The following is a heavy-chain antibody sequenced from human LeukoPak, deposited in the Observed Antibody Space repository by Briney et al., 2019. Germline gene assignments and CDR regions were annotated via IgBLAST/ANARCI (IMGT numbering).Heavy chain of an antibody. V-gene: IGHV1-24*01. CDR3: ATGNGLRGYYFDY. CDR2: FDPEDGET. Sequence: ASVKVSCKVSGYTLTELSMHWVRQAPGKGLEWMGGFDPEDGETIYAQKFQGRVTMTKDTSTDTAYMELSSLRSEDTAVYYCATGNGLRGYYFDYWGQGTLVTVSS. D-gene: IGHD4-23*01. CDR1: GYTLTELS. J-gene: IGHJ4*02.